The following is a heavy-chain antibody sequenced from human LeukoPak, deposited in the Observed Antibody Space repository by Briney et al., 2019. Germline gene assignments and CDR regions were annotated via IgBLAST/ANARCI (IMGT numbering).Heavy chain of an antibody. J-gene: IGHJ6*03. CDR1: GFTFNTYT. CDR3: ARVGFYYDKQSAQGGYYYYMDV. D-gene: IGHD3-22*01. V-gene: IGHV3-48*01. CDR2: ISTSSSTI. Sequence: GGSLRLSCAASGFTFNTYTMNWVRQAPGKGLEWISYISTSSSTIYYADSVEGRFTISRDNAKNSLYLQMNSLRATDTAVYYCARVGFYYDKQSAQGGYYYYMDVWGKGTTVTVSS.